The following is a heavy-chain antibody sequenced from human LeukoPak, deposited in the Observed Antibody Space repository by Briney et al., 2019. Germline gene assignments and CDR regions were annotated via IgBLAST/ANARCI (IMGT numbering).Heavy chain of an antibody. CDR1: GFTFSSHA. Sequence: GGSLRLSCAASGFTFSSHAMSWVRQAPGKGLEWVSSVSSSCSYIYYADSVKGRFTISRDNAKNSLYLQMNSLRAEDTAVYYCAGINPELWGQGTLVTVSS. CDR2: VSSSCSYI. J-gene: IGHJ4*02. D-gene: IGHD1-14*01. CDR3: AGINPEL. V-gene: IGHV3-21*01.